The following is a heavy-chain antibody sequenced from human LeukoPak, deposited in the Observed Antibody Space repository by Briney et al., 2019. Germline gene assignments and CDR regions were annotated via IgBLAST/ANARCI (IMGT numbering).Heavy chain of an antibody. D-gene: IGHD3-10*01. CDR2: ISGSGGST. J-gene: IGHJ4*02. Sequence: PGGSLRLSCAASGFTFSSYAMSWVRQAPGKGLEWVSAISGSGGSTYYADSVKGRFTISRDNSKNTLYLQMNSLRAEDTAVYYCAKMCGSGSYCSLLLPEKYYFDYWGQGTLVTVSS. CDR3: AKMCGSGSYCSLLLPEKYYFDY. V-gene: IGHV3-23*01. CDR1: GFTFSSYA.